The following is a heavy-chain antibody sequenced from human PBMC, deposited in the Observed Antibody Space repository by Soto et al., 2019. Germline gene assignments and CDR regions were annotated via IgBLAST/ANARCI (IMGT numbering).Heavy chain of an antibody. CDR3: ARGGRLRSHYYYVMDV. CDR1: GGSISSYY. Sequence: SETLSLTCTVSGGSISSYYWSWIRQPPGKGLEWIGYIYYSGSTNYNPSLKSRVTISVDTSKNQFSLKLSSVTAADTAVYYCARGGRLRSHYYYVMDVWGQGTTVTVSS. J-gene: IGHJ6*02. CDR2: IYYSGST. V-gene: IGHV4-59*01. D-gene: IGHD5-12*01.